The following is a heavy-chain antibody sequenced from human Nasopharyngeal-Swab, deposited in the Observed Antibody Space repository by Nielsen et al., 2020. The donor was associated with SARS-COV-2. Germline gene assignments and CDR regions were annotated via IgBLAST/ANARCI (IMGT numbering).Heavy chain of an antibody. D-gene: IGHD6-13*01. V-gene: IGHV1-69*04. CDR3: ARGNEGAAAGTGYYYYGMDV. CDR2: IIPMLGIA. J-gene: IGHJ6*02. CDR1: GGTFSSYA. Sequence: SVKVSCKASGGTFSSYAISWVRQAPGQGLEWMGRIIPMLGIANYAQKFQGRVTITADKSTSTAYMELSSLRSEDTAVYYCARGNEGAAAGTGYYYYGMDVWGQGTTVTVSS.